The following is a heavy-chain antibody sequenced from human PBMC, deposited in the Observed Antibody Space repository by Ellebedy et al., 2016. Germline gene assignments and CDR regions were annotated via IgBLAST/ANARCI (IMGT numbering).Heavy chain of an antibody. CDR2: ISGSGGST. Sequence: GESLKISXAASGFTFSSYAMSWVRQAPGKGLEWVSAISGSGGSTYYADSVKGRFTISRDNSKNTLYLQMNSLRAEDTAVYYCANHMTTVTTSYYYYGMDVWGQGTTVTVSS. CDR3: ANHMTTVTTSYYYYGMDV. D-gene: IGHD4-17*01. V-gene: IGHV3-23*01. CDR1: GFTFSSYA. J-gene: IGHJ6*02.